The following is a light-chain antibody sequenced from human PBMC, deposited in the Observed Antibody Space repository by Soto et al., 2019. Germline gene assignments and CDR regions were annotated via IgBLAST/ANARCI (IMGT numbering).Light chain of an antibody. CDR2: DAS. CDR3: QQYNNFWI. J-gene: IGKJ1*01. Sequence: DIQMTQSPSALSASVGDRVTITCRASQSISSWLAWYQQKPGKAPRLLIYDASYLERGVPSRFSGSGSGTEFTLTISDLQPDDLATYYCQQYNNFWIFGPGTKVEI. V-gene: IGKV1-5*01. CDR1: QSISSW.